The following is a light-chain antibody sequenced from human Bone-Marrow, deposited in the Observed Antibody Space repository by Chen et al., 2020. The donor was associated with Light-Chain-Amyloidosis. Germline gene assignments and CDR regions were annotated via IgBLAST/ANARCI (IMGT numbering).Light chain of an antibody. CDR1: NSNIGINY. CDR2: ENN. CDR3: ATWDSSLTVWM. Sequence: SVLTPPPSVSAAPAQKVTHPCPGSNSNIGINYVSWYPQLPGTSPKLLIYENNQRPSEIPDRFSGSKSGTEATLGVAGLQTGDEADYYCATWDSSLTVWMFGGGTKLTVL. V-gene: IGLV1-51*02. J-gene: IGLJ3*02.